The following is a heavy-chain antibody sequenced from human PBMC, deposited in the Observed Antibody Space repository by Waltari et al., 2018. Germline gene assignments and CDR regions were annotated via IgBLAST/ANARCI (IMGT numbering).Heavy chain of an antibody. V-gene: IGHV4-34*01. CDR1: GGSFSGYY. D-gene: IGHD4-17*01. CDR2: INHSGST. Sequence: QVQLQQWGAGLLKPSETLSLTCAVYGGSFSGYYWSWLRQPPGKGLEWIGEINHSGSTNYNPSLKSRVTISVDTSKNQFSLKLSSVTAADTAVYYCARGQGDVTTGGDWFDPWGQGTLVTVSS. J-gene: IGHJ5*02. CDR3: ARGQGDVTTGGDWFDP.